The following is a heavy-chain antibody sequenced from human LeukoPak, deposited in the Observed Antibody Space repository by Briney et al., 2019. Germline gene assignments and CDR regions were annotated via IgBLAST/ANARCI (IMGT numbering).Heavy chain of an antibody. V-gene: IGHV4-4*02. CDR1: GGSISSSNW. Sequence: SETLSLTCAVSGGSISSSNWWSWVRQPPGKGLEWIGEISHSGGTNYTPSLRSRLTISLDKSKNQFSLKLSSVTAADTAVYYCARTEGYDVDYWGQGTLVTVSS. J-gene: IGHJ4*02. D-gene: IGHD3-3*01. CDR3: ARTEGYDVDY. CDR2: ISHSGGT.